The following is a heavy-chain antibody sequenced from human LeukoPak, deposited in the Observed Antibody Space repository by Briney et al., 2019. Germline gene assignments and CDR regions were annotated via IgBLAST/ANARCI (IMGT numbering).Heavy chain of an antibody. Sequence: PGGSLRLSCAASGFTFSDYYMSWIRQAPGKGLEWVSYISSSGSTIYYADSVKGRFTISRDNAKNSLYLQMKSLRAEDTAVYYCAREFIYYDSSRNAFDIWGQGTMVTVSS. CDR3: AREFIYYDSSRNAFDI. D-gene: IGHD3-22*01. CDR2: ISSSGSTI. V-gene: IGHV3-11*01. J-gene: IGHJ3*02. CDR1: GFTFSDYY.